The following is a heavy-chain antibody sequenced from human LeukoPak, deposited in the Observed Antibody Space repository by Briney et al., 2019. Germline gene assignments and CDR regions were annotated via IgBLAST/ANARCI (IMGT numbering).Heavy chain of an antibody. J-gene: IGHJ4*02. V-gene: IGHV4-59*12. CDR2: IYYSGST. CDR1: GGSISSYY. CDR3: ARRGSYVYFDY. D-gene: IGHD1-26*01. Sequence: PSETLSLTCTVSGGSISSYYWSWIRQPPGKGLEWIGYIYYSGSTNYNPSLKSRVTISVDTSKNQFSLKLSSVTAADTAVYYCARRGSYVYFDYWGQGTLVTVSS.